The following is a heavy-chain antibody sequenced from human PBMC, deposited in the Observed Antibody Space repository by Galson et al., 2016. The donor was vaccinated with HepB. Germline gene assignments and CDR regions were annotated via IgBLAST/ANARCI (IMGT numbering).Heavy chain of an antibody. V-gene: IGHV3-48*02. CDR2: IIGDSTTI. D-gene: IGHD3-10*02. Sequence: SLRLSCAASGFTFSTYSLNWVRQAPGKGLEWVAYIIGDSTTISYADSVKGRSTISRDNVKNSLYLQMNSLRDEDTAIYYCLGSGSQSLWGQGTLVAVSS. J-gene: IGHJ4*02. CDR3: LGSGSQSL. CDR1: GFTFSTYS.